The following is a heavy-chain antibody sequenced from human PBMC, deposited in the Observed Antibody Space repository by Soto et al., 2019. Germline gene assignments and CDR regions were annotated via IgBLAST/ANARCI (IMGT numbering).Heavy chain of an antibody. V-gene: IGHV4-59*01. CDR2: IYYSGST. CDR3: ARVSGNRNYFDY. D-gene: IGHD2-15*01. Sequence: PSETLSLTCTVSGGSISSYYWSWIRQPPGKGLEWIGYIYYSGSTNYNPSLKSRVTISVDTSRNQFSLKLSSVTAADTAVYYCARVSGNRNYFDYWGQGTLVTVS. J-gene: IGHJ4*02. CDR1: GGSISSYY.